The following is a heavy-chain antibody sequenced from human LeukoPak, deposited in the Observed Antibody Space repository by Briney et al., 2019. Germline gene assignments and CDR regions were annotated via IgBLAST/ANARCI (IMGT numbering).Heavy chain of an antibody. CDR1: GFTFSDYY. CDR2: ISSSGNTT. J-gene: IGHJ4*02. Sequence: GGSLRLSCAASGFTFSDYYMSWIRQAPGKGLECVSYISSSGNTTYHAASVKGRFTISRGNAKNSLYLQMSSLRAEDTAVYYCARDGGSSWYFDYWGQGTLVTVSS. D-gene: IGHD6-13*01. CDR3: ARDGGSSWYFDY. V-gene: IGHV3-11*04.